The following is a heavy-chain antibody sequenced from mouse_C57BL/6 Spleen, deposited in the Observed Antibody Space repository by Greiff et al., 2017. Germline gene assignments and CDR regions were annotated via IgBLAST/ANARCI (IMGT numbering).Heavy chain of an antibody. J-gene: IGHJ2*01. CDR2: IYPRSGHT. D-gene: IGHD2-4*01. CDR3: AGPYDYDREGLDD. Sequence: QVQLQQSGAELARPGASVKLSCKASGYTFTSYGISWVKQRTGQGLEWIGEIYPRSGHTYYNEKFKGKATLTADKSSSTACMELRSLTAEDSAVYFCAGPYDYDREGLDDWGQGTTLTVSS. CDR1: GYTFTSYG. V-gene: IGHV1-81*01.